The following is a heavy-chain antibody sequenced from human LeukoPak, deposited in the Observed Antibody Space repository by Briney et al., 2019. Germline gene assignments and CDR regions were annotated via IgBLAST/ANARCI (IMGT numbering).Heavy chain of an antibody. J-gene: IGHJ4*02. V-gene: IGHV4-39*07. CDR1: GGSISSSSYY. CDR3: ARAGYSGYDRHFDY. CDR2: IYYSGST. Sequence: SETLSLTCTVSGGSISSSSYYWGWIRQPPGKGLEWIGSIYYSGSTYYNPSLKSRVTISVDTSKNQFSLKLSSVTAADTAVYYCARAGYSGYDRHFDYWGQGTLVTVSS. D-gene: IGHD5-12*01.